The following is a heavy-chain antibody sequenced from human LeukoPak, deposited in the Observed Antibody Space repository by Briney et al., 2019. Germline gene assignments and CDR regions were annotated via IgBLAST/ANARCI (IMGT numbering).Heavy chain of an antibody. Sequence: ASVKVSCKASGYAFTGYYIHWVRQAPGQGLEWMGWISPNSGGTIYAQKFRGRVTLTRDTSISTAYMDLSRLTSDDTAVYYCARAYCSGGSCYEFDYWGQGTLVTVSS. D-gene: IGHD2-15*01. CDR3: ARAYCSGGSCYEFDY. V-gene: IGHV1-2*02. J-gene: IGHJ4*02. CDR1: GYAFTGYY. CDR2: ISPNSGGT.